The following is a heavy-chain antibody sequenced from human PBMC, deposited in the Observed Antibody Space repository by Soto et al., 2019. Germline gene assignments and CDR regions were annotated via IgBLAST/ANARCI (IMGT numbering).Heavy chain of an antibody. CDR2: INPSGGST. CDR3: ARDFSGDFWSGYYPTNFDY. CDR1: GYTFTSYY. J-gene: IGHJ4*02. Sequence: ASVKVSCKASGYTFTSYYMHWVRQAPGQGLEWMGIINPSGGSTSYAQKFQGRVTMTRDTSTSTVYMELSSLRSEDTAVYYCARDFSGDFWSGYYPTNFDYWGQGTLVTVSS. D-gene: IGHD3-3*01. V-gene: IGHV1-46*01.